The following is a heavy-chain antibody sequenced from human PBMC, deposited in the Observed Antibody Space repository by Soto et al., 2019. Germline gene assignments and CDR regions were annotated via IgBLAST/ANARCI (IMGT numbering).Heavy chain of an antibody. CDR1: GVSISSFY. Sequence: ASETLSLTCTVSGVSISSFYWSWIRQPPGKGLEYIGCIYDSGSTNFNPSLKSRVTMSVDTSRTQFSLKLRSVTAADTAMYFCARGFSSMSWFAPWGQGILVTVSS. CDR3: ARGFSSMSWFAP. CDR2: IYDSGST. V-gene: IGHV4-59*01. D-gene: IGHD6-19*01. J-gene: IGHJ5*02.